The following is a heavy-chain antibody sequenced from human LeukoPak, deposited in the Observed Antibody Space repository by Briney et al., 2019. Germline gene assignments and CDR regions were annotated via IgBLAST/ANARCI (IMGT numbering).Heavy chain of an antibody. CDR3: ARDRDRPTTYDYVWGSYRSYGMDV. J-gene: IGHJ6*02. V-gene: IGHV4-59*02. CDR1: GASVSSYY. D-gene: IGHD3-16*02. CDR2: IYYSGST. Sequence: SETLSLTCTVSGASVSSYYWSWIRQPPGKGLEWIGYIYYSGSTYYNPSLKSRVTISVDTSKNQFSLKLSSVTAADTAVYYCARDRDRPTTYDYVWGSYRSYGMDVWGQGTTVTVSS.